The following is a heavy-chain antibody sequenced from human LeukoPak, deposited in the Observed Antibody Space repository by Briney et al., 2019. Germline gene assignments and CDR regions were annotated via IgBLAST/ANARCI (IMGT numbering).Heavy chain of an antibody. CDR2: LRPYNGDP. CDR1: GDIIRRYG. CDR3: ARPYSANWHPHPYRMDV. V-gene: IGHV1-18*04. Sequence: ASVKVSCKGSGDIIRRYGVTWARQAPGQGPEWMGWLRPYNGDPEYAQKFQGRVTMSTDTSTDTSYMELRSLGSDDTAVYYCARPYSANWHPHPYRMDVWGQGTTVIVSS. J-gene: IGHJ6*02. D-gene: IGHD1-1*01.